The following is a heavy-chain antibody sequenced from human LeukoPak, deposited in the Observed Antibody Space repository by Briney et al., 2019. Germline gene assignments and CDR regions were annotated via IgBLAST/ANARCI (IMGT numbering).Heavy chain of an antibody. Sequence: SGGSLRLSCAASGFTFSSYAMSWVRQAPGKGLEWVSAISGSGGSTYYADCVKGRFTISRDNAKNSLYLQMNSLRAEDTAVYYCARDTEQWLVPWNYFDYWGQGTLVTVSS. V-gene: IGHV3-23*01. J-gene: IGHJ4*02. CDR1: GFTFSSYA. CDR2: ISGSGGST. D-gene: IGHD6-19*01. CDR3: ARDTEQWLVPWNYFDY.